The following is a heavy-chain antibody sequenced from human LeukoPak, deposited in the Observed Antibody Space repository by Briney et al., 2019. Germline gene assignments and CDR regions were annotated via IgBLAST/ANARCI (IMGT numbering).Heavy chain of an antibody. CDR2: INPSGGST. D-gene: IGHD3-22*01. CDR3: AREARNGSGYYSEGFDP. Sequence: ASVKVSCKASGYTFTSYYMHWVRQAPGQGLEWMGIINPSGGSTSYAQKFKGGVTMTRDTSTSTVYMELSSLRSEDTAVYYCAREARNGSGYYSEGFDPWGQGTLVTVSS. V-gene: IGHV1-46*01. CDR1: GYTFTSYY. J-gene: IGHJ5*02.